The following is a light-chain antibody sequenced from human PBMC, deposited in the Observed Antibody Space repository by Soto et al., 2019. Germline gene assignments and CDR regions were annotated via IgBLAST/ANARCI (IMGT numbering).Light chain of an antibody. J-gene: IGKJ1*01. CDR2: KAS. CDR3: QQYKTYSRT. Sequence: DIQMTQSPSTLSASVGDRVSITCRASQSISIWLAWYQQKPGKAPKVLIYKASILESGLPSRFSGSGSETEFTLTISSLQPDDFATYYCQQYKTYSRTFGQGTKVEIK. CDR1: QSISIW. V-gene: IGKV1-5*03.